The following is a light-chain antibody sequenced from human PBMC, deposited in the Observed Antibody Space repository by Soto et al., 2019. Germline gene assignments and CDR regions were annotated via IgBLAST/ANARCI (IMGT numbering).Light chain of an antibody. J-gene: IGKJ1*01. CDR3: QQYGSSPTWT. CDR1: QSVRSN. V-gene: IGKV3-20*01. Sequence: EIVMTQSPATLSVSAWERATLSCRARQSVRSNLAWYQQKPGQAPRLLMYAISDRATGIPDRFSGSGSGTDFTLTISRLEPEDFAVYYCQQYGSSPTWTFGQGTKVDIK. CDR2: AIS.